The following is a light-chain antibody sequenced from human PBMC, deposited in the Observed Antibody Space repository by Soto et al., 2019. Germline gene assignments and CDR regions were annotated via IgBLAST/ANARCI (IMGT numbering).Light chain of an antibody. CDR1: QSVATN. V-gene: IGKV3-15*01. J-gene: IGKJ1*01. Sequence: EVVMTQSPGTLSLSPGERATLSCRASQSVATNLAWYQQKPGQAPRLLIYDSSTRATCIPASVSGSGSGTAFTLTIRSLQSDDFAVYYCQQYNRWPPWTFGQGTKVEVK. CDR2: DSS. CDR3: QQYNRWPPWT.